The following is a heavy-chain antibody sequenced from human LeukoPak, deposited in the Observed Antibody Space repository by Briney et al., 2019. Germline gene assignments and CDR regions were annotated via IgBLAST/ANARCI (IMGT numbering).Heavy chain of an antibody. V-gene: IGHV3-30*03. CDR3: ARDRPSGWYRDDEYYFDY. CDR1: GFTFRNFW. CDR2: ISYDGSNK. Sequence: GGSLRLSCAASGFTFRNFWMTWVRQAPGKGLEWVAVISYDGSNKYYADSVKGRFTISRDNSKNTLYLQMNSLRAEDTAVYYCARDRPSGWYRDDEYYFDYWGQGTLVTVSS. J-gene: IGHJ4*02. D-gene: IGHD6-19*01.